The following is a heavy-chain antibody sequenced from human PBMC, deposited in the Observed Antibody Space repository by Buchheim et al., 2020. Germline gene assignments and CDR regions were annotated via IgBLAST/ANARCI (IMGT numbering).Heavy chain of an antibody. CDR2: ISGSGGST. D-gene: IGHD6-6*01. J-gene: IGHJ4*02. CDR3: AKVGRTYSSSLGDFDY. V-gene: IGHV3-23*04. Sequence: ELQLVESGGGLVQPGGSLRLSCAASGFTFSTYEMNWVRQAPGKGLEWVSAISGSGGSTYYADSVKGRFTISRDNSKNTLYLQMNSLRAEDTAVYYCAKVGRTYSSSLGDFDYWGQGTL. CDR1: GFTFSTYE.